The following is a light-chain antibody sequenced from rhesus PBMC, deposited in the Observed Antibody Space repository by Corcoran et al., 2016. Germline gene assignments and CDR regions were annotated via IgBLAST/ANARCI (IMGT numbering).Light chain of an antibody. CDR1: NNDVGGYDY. CDR2: EVS. Sequence: QAALTQPPSVSGSPGQSVTISCNGTNNDVGGYDYVSWYQQHPGTAPKLMIYEVSKRPSGVSDRFSGSKSGNTASLTISGLQAEDEADYYCSSYAGSNILIFGAGTRLTVL. CDR3: SSYAGSNILI. V-gene: IGLV2-23*01. J-gene: IGLJ1*01.